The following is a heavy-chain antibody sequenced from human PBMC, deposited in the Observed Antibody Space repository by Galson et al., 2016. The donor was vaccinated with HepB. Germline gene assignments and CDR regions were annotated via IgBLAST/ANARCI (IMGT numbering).Heavy chain of an antibody. J-gene: IGHJ6*02. Sequence: RLSCAASGFTLSKYSMSWVRQAPGKGLEWVASTGTGTGYLYHADSVKGRFSIYRDDAKSSLYLEMNSLRAEDTAVYYCAKSSEGLLRYSGMDVWGQGTTVTVSS. CDR2: TGTGTGYL. CDR3: AKSSEGLLRYSGMDV. CDR1: GFTLSKYS. V-gene: IGHV3-21*06. D-gene: IGHD4-11*01.